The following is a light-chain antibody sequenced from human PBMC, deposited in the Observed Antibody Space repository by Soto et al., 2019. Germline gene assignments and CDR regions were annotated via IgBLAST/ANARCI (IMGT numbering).Light chain of an antibody. CDR1: QTVRGIY. Sequence: EIVMTQSPATLSVSPGERATVSCRASQTVRGIYLAWYQQKPGQAPRLLIYGGSSRATGIPDRFSGSGSGTDFTLTITRLEPEDFAVYHCQQYDGSPRTFGQGTKVDI. J-gene: IGKJ1*01. V-gene: IGKV3-20*01. CDR2: GGS. CDR3: QQYDGSPRT.